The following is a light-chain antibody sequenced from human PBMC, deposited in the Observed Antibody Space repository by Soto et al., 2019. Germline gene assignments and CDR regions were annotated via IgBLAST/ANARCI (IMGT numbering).Light chain of an antibody. CDR2: GAS. CDR3: QQYNNWPPIT. Sequence: EIVLTQSPGTLSLSPGKRATLSCGASQSMGSNLAWYQQKPGQAPRLLIYGASTRATGIPARFSGSGSGTEFTLTITSLQSEDFAVYYCQQYNNWPPITFGQGARLEI. J-gene: IGKJ5*01. CDR1: QSMGSN. V-gene: IGKV3-15*01.